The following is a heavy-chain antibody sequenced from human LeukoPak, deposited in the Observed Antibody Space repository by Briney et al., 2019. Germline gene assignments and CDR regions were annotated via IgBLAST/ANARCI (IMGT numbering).Heavy chain of an antibody. J-gene: IGHJ6*01. CDR1: GYTFTSYD. D-gene: IGHD6-19*01. CDR3: ARGREQWLEEGGTYYYYGMDV. V-gene: IGHV1-8*01. CDR2: MNPNSGNT. Sequence: ASVKVSCKASGYTFTSYDINWVREATGQGLEWMGWMNPNSGNTGYAQKFQGRVTMTRNTSISTAYMELSSLRSEDTAVYYCARGREQWLEEGGTYYYYGMDVWGRGTTVTVSS.